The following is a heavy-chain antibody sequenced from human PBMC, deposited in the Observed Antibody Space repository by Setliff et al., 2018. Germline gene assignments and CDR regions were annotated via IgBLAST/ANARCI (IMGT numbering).Heavy chain of an antibody. CDR1: GDSISGDY. Sequence: SSETLSLTCTVSGDSISGDYWSWIRQPPGKGLGWIGFIHYSGSTNYNPSLKSRVTISLDTPKNQFSLRLSSVTAADTAVYYCARTRYGLGGRPYWGQGTLVTVSS. V-gene: IGHV4-59*01. D-gene: IGHD2-15*01. CDR2: IHYSGST. CDR3: ARTRYGLGGRPY. J-gene: IGHJ4*02.